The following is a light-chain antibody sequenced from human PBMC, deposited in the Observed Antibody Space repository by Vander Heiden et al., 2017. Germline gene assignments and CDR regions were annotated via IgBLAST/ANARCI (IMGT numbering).Light chain of an antibody. CDR2: AAS. Sequence: DIQMTQSPSSLSASVGDRVTITCRASQSISSYLNWYQQKPGKAPKLLIYAASSLESGVPSRFSGSESGTDFTLTISRLQPEDFTTYYCQQSDSTPNTFGRGTKLEIK. CDR1: QSISSY. CDR3: QQSDSTPNT. J-gene: IGKJ2*01. V-gene: IGKV1-39*01.